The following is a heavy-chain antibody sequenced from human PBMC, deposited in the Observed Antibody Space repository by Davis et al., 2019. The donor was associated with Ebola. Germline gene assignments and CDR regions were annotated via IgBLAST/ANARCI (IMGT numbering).Heavy chain of an antibody. CDR3: ARAQFPTTSDH. CDR2: INPHNGNT. J-gene: IGHJ4*02. Sequence: ASVKVSCKASGYTFTSYGITWVRQAPGQGLEWMGWINPHNGNTNYAQNVQGRVTMTTDTSTSTAYMEVGILRSDDTAVYYCARAQFPTTSDHWGQGTLVTVSP. CDR1: GYTFTSYG. D-gene: IGHD1-1*01. V-gene: IGHV1-18*04.